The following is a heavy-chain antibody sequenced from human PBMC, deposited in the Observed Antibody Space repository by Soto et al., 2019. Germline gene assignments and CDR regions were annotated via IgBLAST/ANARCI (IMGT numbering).Heavy chain of an antibody. V-gene: IGHV6-1*01. D-gene: IGHD5-12*01. CDR2: TYYRSKWYN. Sequence: SQTLSLTCAISGDSVASTSAAWNWFRQSPSRGLEWLGRTYYRSKWYNDYAVSVKSRITINPDTSKNQFSLQLNSVTPEDTAVYYCARDQDIVATIDYYYYGMDVWGQGTTVTVSS. J-gene: IGHJ6*02. CDR3: ARDQDIVATIDYYYYGMDV. CDR1: GDSVASTSAA.